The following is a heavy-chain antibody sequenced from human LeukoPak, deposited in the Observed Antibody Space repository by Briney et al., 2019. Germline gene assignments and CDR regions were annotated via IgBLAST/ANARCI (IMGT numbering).Heavy chain of an antibody. V-gene: IGHV3-23*01. Sequence: PGGSLRLSCAASGFTFTNYAMSWVRQAPGKGLEWVSAISGSGTRTYYADSVKGRFTISRDNSKNTLYLQMNSLRAEDTAVYYCARDRPCDFRGQGTLVTVSS. J-gene: IGHJ4*02. CDR3: ARDRPCDF. CDR1: GFTFTNYA. CDR2: ISGSGTRT.